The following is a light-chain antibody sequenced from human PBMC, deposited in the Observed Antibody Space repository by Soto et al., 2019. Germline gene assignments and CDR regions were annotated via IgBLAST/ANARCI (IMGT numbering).Light chain of an antibody. CDR1: QSISSS. Sequence: DIHMTQSPSSLSASVGDRVTIACRASQSISSSLNWYQQTPGKAPQLLIYAASSLHSGVPSRFSASGSGTDFTLTIRSLQPEDFATYYCQQSYGTPWTFGQGTKGDIK. V-gene: IGKV1-39*01. J-gene: IGKJ1*01. CDR2: AAS. CDR3: QQSYGTPWT.